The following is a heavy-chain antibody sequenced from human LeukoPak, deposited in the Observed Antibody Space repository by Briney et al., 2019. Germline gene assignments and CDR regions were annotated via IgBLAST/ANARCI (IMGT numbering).Heavy chain of an antibody. J-gene: IGHJ6*03. CDR1: GFTFSSYW. D-gene: IGHD6-13*01. CDR3: ARGGKQQLVMYYYYMDV. Sequence: GGSLRLSCAASGFTFSSYWMHWVRKAPGKGLVWVSRMNSDGSSTSYADSVKGRFTISRDNAKNTLYLQMNSLRAEDTAVYYCARGGKQQLVMYYYYMDVWGKGTTATVSS. V-gene: IGHV3-74*01. CDR2: MNSDGSST.